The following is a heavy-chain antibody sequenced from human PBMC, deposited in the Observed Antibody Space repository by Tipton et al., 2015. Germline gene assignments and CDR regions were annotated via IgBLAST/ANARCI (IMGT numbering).Heavy chain of an antibody. J-gene: IGHJ5*02. Sequence: TLSLTCAVSGGSISSGHWWSWVRQPPGKGLEWIGYIYYSGSTNYNPSLKSRVTISVDTSKNQFSLTLNSVAAADTAVYYCARASFRGFHDSSGFSDWFDPWGQGTLVTVSS. CDR2: IYYSGST. V-gene: IGHV4-4*02. D-gene: IGHD3-22*01. CDR1: GGSISSGHW. CDR3: ARASFRGFHDSSGFSDWFDP.